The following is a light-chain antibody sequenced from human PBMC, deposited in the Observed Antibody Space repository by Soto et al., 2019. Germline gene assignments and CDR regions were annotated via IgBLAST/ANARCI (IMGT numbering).Light chain of an antibody. V-gene: IGKV3-20*01. CDR2: GAS. CDR3: QQYGNSPLT. J-gene: IGKJ4*01. Sequence: EIVLTQSPGTLSLSPGERVTLSCRASQSVTSSYLAWYQQKPGQAPRLLIYGASSRATGIPDRFSGIGSGTDFTLTISRLEPEDFAVYYCQQYGNSPLTFGGGTKVEIK. CDR1: QSVTSSY.